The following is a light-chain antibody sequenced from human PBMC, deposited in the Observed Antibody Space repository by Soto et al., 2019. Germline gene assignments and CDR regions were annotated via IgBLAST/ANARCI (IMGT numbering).Light chain of an antibody. J-gene: IGKJ1*01. CDR3: QKYNKLKT. CDR1: QSISSW. V-gene: IGKV1-5*03. Sequence: DIQMTQSPSTLSASVGDRVTITCRASQSISSWLAWYQQKPGKAPNLLIYKASSLESGVPSRFSGSGSGTEFTLTISSLQPDDFATYYCQKYNKLKTFGQGTKVDIK. CDR2: KAS.